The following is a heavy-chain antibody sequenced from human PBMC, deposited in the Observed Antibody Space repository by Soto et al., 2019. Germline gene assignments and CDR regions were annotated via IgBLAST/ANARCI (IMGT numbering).Heavy chain of an antibody. CDR2: ISSSGSTI. V-gene: IGHV3-48*03. CDR1: GFTFSSYE. D-gene: IGHD5-12*01. Sequence: GGSLRLSCAASGFTFSSYEMNWVRQAPGKGLERVSYISSSGSTIYYADSVKGRFTISRDNAKNSLYLQMNSLRAEDTAVYYCARARDGYNPGYWGQGTLVTVSS. CDR3: ARARDGYNPGY. J-gene: IGHJ4*02.